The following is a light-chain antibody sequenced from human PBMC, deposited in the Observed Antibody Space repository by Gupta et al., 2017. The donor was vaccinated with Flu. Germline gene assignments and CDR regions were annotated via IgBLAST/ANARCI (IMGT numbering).Light chain of an antibody. CDR2: AAS. CDR1: QYIGTN. Sequence: DIQMTQSPSSVSASVGDRLTITCRASQYIGTNLNWYQQRPGKAPKVLIFAASTLESGVSSRFSAGGAGTDFRLTISSLEPEDIATYYCQQSYSPPWTFGQGTKVEI. CDR3: QQSYSPPWT. J-gene: IGKJ1*01. V-gene: IGKV1-39*01.